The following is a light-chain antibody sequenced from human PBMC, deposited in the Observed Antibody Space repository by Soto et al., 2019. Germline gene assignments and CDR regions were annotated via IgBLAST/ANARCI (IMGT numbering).Light chain of an antibody. J-gene: IGKJ1*01. CDR1: QRFGSSN. Sequence: EIVLTQSPGTLSLSPGERGTLSCRASQRFGSSNLAWYQQKPGQAPRILIYSKSSRATGIPDRFSGSGSGTDFTLTISRLEPEDFAVYYCQQYGNSPWTCGQGTKGDIK. CDR3: QQYGNSPWT. CDR2: SKS. V-gene: IGKV3-20*01.